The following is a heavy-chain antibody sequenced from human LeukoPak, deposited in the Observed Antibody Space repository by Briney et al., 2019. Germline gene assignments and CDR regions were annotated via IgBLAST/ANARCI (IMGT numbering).Heavy chain of an antibody. CDR2: ISAYNGNT. CDR1: GYTFTSYG. V-gene: IGHV1-18*01. J-gene: IGHJ6*03. Sequence: ASVKVSCKASGYTFTSYGISWVRQAPGQGLEWMGWISAYNGNTHYAQKFQGRVTMTRDMSTSTVYMELSSLRSEDTAVYYCARGYCSSTSCRRYYYYMDVWGKGTTVTVPS. D-gene: IGHD2-2*01. CDR3: ARGYCSSTSCRRYYYYMDV.